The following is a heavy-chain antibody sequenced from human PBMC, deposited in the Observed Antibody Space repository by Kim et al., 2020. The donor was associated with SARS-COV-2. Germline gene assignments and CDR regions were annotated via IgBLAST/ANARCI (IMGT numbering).Heavy chain of an antibody. Sequence: GGSLRLSCAASGFTFSTYVMNWVRQAPGKGLEWVSAISGSGGNSHYADSVKGRFTISRENSKNTLYLQMNSLRAEDTAVYYCAKHRASSYSGYDYIYNYYGMDVWGQGATVTVSS. CDR1: GFTFSTYV. CDR3: AKHRASSYSGYDYIYNYYGMDV. D-gene: IGHD5-12*01. V-gene: IGHV3-23*01. CDR2: ISGSGGNS. J-gene: IGHJ6*02.